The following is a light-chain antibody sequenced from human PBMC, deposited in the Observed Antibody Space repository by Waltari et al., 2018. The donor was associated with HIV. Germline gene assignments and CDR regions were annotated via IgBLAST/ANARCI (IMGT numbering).Light chain of an antibody. J-gene: IGLJ2*01. Sequence: QSALTQPPSASGSPGQSVTISCTGPRSDGGGYNYVSWYQQHPGKAPKLMIYAVTKRPSGVPDRFSGSRSGNTASLTVSGLQAEDEADYFCSSYAGSKNLVVFGGGTKLTVL. CDR3: SSYAGSKNLVV. CDR1: RSDGGGYNY. CDR2: AVT. V-gene: IGLV2-8*01.